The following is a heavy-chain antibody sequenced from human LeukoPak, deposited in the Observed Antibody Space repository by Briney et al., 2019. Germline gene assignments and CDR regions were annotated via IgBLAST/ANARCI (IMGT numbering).Heavy chain of an antibody. CDR2: INHSGST. V-gene: IGHV4-34*01. J-gene: IGHJ4*02. CDR3: ARGTIGYCSSTSCYWGALYYFDY. Sequence: SETLSLTCAVYGGSFSGYYWSWIRQPPGKGLEWIGEINHSGSTNYNPSLKSRVTMSVDTSKNQFSLKLSSVTAADTAVYYCARGTIGYCSSTSCYWGALYYFDYWGQGTLVTVSS. CDR1: GGSFSGYY. D-gene: IGHD2-2*01.